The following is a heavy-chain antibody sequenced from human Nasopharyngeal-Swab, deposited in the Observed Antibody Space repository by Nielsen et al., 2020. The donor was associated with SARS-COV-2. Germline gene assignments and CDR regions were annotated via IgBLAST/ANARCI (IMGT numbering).Heavy chain of an antibody. CDR1: GGSISSYY. CDR3: ARRDSSPGWFDP. D-gene: IGHD4-11*01. CDR2: IYYSGST. V-gene: IGHV4-59*08. Sequence: SETLSLTCTVSGGSISSYYWSWIRQPPGKGLEWIGYIYYSGSTNYNPSLKSRVTISIDTSKNQISLNLISVTAADTAVYYCARRDSSPGWFDPWGQGTLVTVSS. J-gene: IGHJ5*02.